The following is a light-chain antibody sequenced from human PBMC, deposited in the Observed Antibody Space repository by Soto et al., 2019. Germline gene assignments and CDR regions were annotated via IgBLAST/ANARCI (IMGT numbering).Light chain of an antibody. J-gene: IGKJ5*01. CDR3: QQRSNWPPKIT. V-gene: IGKV3-11*01. CDR1: QSVSSY. CDR2: DAS. Sequence: EIVLTQSPATLSLSPGEKATLSCRASQSVSSYLAWYQQQPGQAPRLLIYDASSRATGIPARFSGSGSGTDFTLTISSLEPEDFAVYYCQQRSNWPPKITFGQGTRLEI.